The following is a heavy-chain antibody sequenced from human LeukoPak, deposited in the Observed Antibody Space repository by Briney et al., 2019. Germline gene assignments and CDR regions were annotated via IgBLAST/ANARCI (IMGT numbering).Heavy chain of an antibody. J-gene: IGHJ4*02. V-gene: IGHV1-69*01. CDR2: IIPIFGTA. CDR1: GGTFSSYA. CDR3: ATQPPALYSYGSESFDY. Sequence: GGSLRLSCAASGGTFSSYAISWVRQAPGQGLEWMGGIIPIFGTANYAQKFQGRVTITADESTSTAYMELSSLRSEDTAVYYCATQPPALYSYGSESFDYWGQGTLVTVSS. D-gene: IGHD5-18*01.